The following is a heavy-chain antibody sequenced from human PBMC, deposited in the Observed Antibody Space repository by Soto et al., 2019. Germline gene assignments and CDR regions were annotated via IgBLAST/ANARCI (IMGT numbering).Heavy chain of an antibody. CDR1: GGTFSSYT. CDR2: IIPILGIA. J-gene: IGHJ4*02. CDR3: ARGGDIVVVPASMQDPFDY. D-gene: IGHD2-2*01. Sequence: QVQLVQSGAEVKKPGSSVKVSCKASGGTFSSYTISWVRQAPGQGLEWMGRIIPILGIANYAQKFQGRVTITADKATSRASRGSNSLRGEDTGVYYCARGGDIVVVPASMQDPFDYWGQGTLVTVSS. V-gene: IGHV1-69*02.